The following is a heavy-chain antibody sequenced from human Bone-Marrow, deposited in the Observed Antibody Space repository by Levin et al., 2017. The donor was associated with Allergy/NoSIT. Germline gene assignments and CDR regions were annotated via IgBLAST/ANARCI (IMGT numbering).Heavy chain of an antibody. J-gene: IGHJ4*02. D-gene: IGHD6-13*01. Sequence: ASVKVSCKASGYSFSIYGFNWVRQAPGQGLEWLGWISAYTGNTDYAQKFQGRVTMTTDTSTSTAYMDLRSLRSDDTAVYYCARRTAAGEIDYWGQGPLVTVSS. V-gene: IGHV1-18*01. CDR1: GYSFSIYG. CDR3: ARRTAAGEIDY. CDR2: ISAYTGNT.